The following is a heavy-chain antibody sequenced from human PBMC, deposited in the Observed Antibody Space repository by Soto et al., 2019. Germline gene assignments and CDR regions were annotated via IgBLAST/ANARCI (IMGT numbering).Heavy chain of an antibody. J-gene: IGHJ5*02. Sequence: QVQLQESGPGLVKPSQTLSLTCTVSGGSISSGAYYWSWIRQHSEKVLEWFGYMHYSGIAYYNPSLTTRVTISVDTSKNQFSLKLSSVTAADTAVYYCARYYCDNSGYSNWFDPWGRGTLVTVSS. V-gene: IGHV4-31*03. CDR2: MHYSGIA. CDR3: ARYYCDNSGYSNWFDP. CDR1: GGSISSGAYY. D-gene: IGHD3-22*01.